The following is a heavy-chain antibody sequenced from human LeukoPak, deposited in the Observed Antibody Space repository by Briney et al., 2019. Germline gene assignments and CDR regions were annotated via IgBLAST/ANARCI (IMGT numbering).Heavy chain of an antibody. Sequence: GGSLRLSCAASGFTFSSYGMHWVRQAPGKGLEWVAFIRYDGSNKYYADSVKGRFTISRDNSKNTLYPQMNSLRAEDTAVYYCAKAPPPSGRYYYYYYMDVWGKGTTVTVSS. CDR2: IRYDGSNK. CDR3: AKAPPPSGRYYYYYYMDV. CDR1: GFTFSSYG. D-gene: IGHD1-26*01. J-gene: IGHJ6*03. V-gene: IGHV3-30*02.